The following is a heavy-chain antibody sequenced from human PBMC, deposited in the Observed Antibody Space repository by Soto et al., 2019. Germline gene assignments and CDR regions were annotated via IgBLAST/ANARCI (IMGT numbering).Heavy chain of an antibody. Sequence: GGSLRLSCAASGFTFSSYAMSWVRQAPGKGLEWVSAISGSGGSTYYADSVKGRFTISRDNSKNTLYLQMNSLRAEDTAVYYCAKAFRGSGITMVLELKHEWFDPWGQGTLVTVSS. CDR3: AKAFRGSGITMVLELKHEWFDP. CDR2: ISGSGGST. D-gene: IGHD3-10*01. J-gene: IGHJ5*01. CDR1: GFTFSSYA. V-gene: IGHV3-23*01.